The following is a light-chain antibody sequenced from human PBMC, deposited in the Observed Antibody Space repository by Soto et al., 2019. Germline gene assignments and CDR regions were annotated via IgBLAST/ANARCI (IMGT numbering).Light chain of an antibody. CDR1: TSNIGNNF. CDR2: ANT. Sequence: SVLTKPPSVSAAPGQKVTFSCSGSTSNIGNNFVSWYRQFPGTAPKLLIYANTERPSGIPDRFSASKSGTSATLGITGLQTGDEADYYCGAWDSSLRAYVFGPGTKLTVL. J-gene: IGLJ1*01. CDR3: GAWDSSLRAYV. V-gene: IGLV1-51*01.